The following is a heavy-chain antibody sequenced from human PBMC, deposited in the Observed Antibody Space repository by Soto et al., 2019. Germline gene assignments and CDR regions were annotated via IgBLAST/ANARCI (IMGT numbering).Heavy chain of an antibody. J-gene: IGHJ4*02. V-gene: IGHV3-73*02. D-gene: IGHD2-8*02. CDR2: IRSKANSYAT. CDR3: ARFELAPPRNYFDY. CDR1: GFTFSGSA. Sequence: EVQLVESGGGLVQPGGSLKLSCAASGFTFSGSAIHWVRQASGKGLEWVGRIRSKANSYATAYAASVKGRFTISRDDSKNTAFLQMNSLKTEDTAVYYCARFELAPPRNYFDYWGKGTLVTVSS.